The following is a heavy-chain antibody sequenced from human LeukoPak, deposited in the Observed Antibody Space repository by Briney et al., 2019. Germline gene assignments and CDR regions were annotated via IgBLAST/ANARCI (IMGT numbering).Heavy chain of an antibody. V-gene: IGHV4-39*01. J-gene: IGHJ5*02. CDR3: AGTDDYGDPNWFDP. CDR2: IYYSGST. D-gene: IGHD4-17*01. Sequence: SETLSLTCTVSGGSISSSSYYWGWIRQPPGKGLEWIGSIYYSGSTYYNPSPKSRVTISVDTSRNQFSLKLSSVTAADTAVYYCAGTDDYGDPNWFDPWGQGTQVTVSS. CDR1: GGSISSSSYY.